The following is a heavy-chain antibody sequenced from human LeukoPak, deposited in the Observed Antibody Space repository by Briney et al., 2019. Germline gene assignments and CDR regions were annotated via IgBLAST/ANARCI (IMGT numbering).Heavy chain of an antibody. J-gene: IGHJ6*02. CDR1: GGSISSYY. D-gene: IGHD4-17*01. CDR3: ARSLYGDYNYYYYGMDV. Sequence: KSSETLSLTCTVSGGSISSYYWSWIRQPPGKGLEWIGYIYYSGSTNYNPSLKSRVTISVDTSKNQFSLKLSSVTAADTAVYYCARSLYGDYNYYYYGMDVWGQGTTVTVSS. CDR2: IYYSGST. V-gene: IGHV4-59*01.